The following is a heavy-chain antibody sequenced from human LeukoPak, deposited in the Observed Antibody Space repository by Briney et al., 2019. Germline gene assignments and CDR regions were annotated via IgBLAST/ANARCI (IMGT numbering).Heavy chain of an antibody. D-gene: IGHD3-16*01. CDR1: GFTFTNYW. J-gene: IGHJ4*02. CDR2: INSDGSST. V-gene: IGHV3-74*01. CDR3: AKGPLYDQGDY. Sequence: GGSLRLSCEASGFTFTNYWLHWVRQAPGKGLVWVSRINSDGSSTTYADSVKGRFTISRDNARNTLYLQMNSLRAEDTAVYYCAKGPLYDQGDYWGQGTLVTVSS.